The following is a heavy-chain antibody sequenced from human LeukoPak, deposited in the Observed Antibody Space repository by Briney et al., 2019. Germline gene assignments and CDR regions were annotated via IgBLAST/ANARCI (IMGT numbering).Heavy chain of an antibody. Sequence: GASVKVSCRASGYTFTGYYLHWVRQAPGQGLEWMGWINPNSGGTSYAQKFQGRVTMTRDTSISTAYMELSTLRSDDTAMYYCARDYGDYLNWFDPWGQGTLVTVSP. CDR1: GYTFTGYY. CDR2: INPNSGGT. D-gene: IGHD4-17*01. V-gene: IGHV1-2*02. CDR3: ARDYGDYLNWFDP. J-gene: IGHJ5*02.